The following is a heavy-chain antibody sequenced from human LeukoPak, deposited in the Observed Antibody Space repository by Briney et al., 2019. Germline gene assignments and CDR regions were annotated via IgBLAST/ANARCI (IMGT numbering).Heavy chain of an antibody. CDR3: ARDEVGATFDY. V-gene: IGHV3-66*03. CDR2: IYSSGST. J-gene: IGHJ4*02. CDR1: GFTVSSNY. D-gene: IGHD1-26*01. Sequence: GGSLRLSCAASGFTVSSNYMSWVRQAPGKGLEWVSVIYSSGSTYYADSVKGRFTISRDNSKNTLYLQMNSLRAEDAAVYYCARDEVGATFDYWGQGTLVTVSS.